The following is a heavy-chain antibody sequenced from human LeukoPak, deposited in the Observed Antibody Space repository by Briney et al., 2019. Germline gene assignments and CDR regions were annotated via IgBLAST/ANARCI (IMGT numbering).Heavy chain of an antibody. CDR1: GGSFSGYY. D-gene: IGHD2-2*01. V-gene: IGHV4-34*01. CDR2: INHSGST. J-gene: IGHJ6*02. Sequence: SETLSLTCAVYGGSFSGYYWSWIRQPPGKGLEWIGEINHSGSTNYNPSLKSRVTISVDTSKNQFSLKLSSVTAADTAVYYCARVLKLYCSSTSCYRGYGMDVWGQGTTVTVSS. CDR3: ARVLKLYCSSTSCYRGYGMDV.